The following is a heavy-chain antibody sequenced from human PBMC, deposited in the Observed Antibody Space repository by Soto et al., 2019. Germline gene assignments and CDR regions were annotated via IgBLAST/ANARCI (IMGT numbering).Heavy chain of an antibody. CDR1: GGSFSGYY. D-gene: IGHD3-3*01. CDR3: ARGLPYYDFWSGYYPNNYYYYYYMDV. J-gene: IGHJ6*03. Sequence: PSETLSLTCAVYGGSFSGYYWSWIRQPPGKGLEWIGEINHSGSTNYNPSLKSRVTISVDTSKNQFSLKLSSVTAADTAVYYCARGLPYYDFWSGYYPNNYYYYYYMDVWGKGTTVTVSS. V-gene: IGHV4-34*01. CDR2: INHSGST.